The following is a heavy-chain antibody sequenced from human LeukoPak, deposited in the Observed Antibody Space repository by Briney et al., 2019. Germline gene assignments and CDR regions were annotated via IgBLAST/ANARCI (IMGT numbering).Heavy chain of an antibody. J-gene: IGHJ4*02. V-gene: IGHV4-30-2*01. CDR1: GVSISSGGYS. CDR3: ARENPSGYYNRPIDY. Sequence: SETLSLTCAVSGVSISSGGYSWSWIRQPPGKGLEWIGYIYHSGSTYYNPSLKSRVTMSVDTSKNQFSLKLSSVTAADTAIYYCARENPSGYYNRPIDYWGQGTLVTVSS. CDR2: IYHSGST. D-gene: IGHD3-22*01.